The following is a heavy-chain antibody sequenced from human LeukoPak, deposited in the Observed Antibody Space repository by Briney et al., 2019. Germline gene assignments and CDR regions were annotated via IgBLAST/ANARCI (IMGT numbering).Heavy chain of an antibody. Sequence: GGSVRLSCAASGFTFSSCEMNWVRQAPGKGLEWLSYISNSGSSKYYADSVRRRFTISRDNAKNSLYLQMNSLRAEDTAVYYCARARVPGELNYWGQGTLVTVSS. CDR2: ISNSGSSK. D-gene: IGHD3-10*01. CDR1: GFTFSSCE. V-gene: IGHV3-48*03. J-gene: IGHJ4*02. CDR3: ARARVPGELNY.